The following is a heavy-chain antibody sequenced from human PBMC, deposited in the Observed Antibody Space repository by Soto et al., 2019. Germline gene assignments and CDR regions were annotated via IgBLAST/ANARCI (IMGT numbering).Heavy chain of an antibody. V-gene: IGHV3-9*01. J-gene: IGHJ6*02. CDR1: GFTFHDHG. Sequence: EVQLVESGGGLVQPGGSLRLSCVASGFTFHDHGMHWVRQVPGRGLEWVSGISWNRGSIGYADSVKGRFTISRDNARNSLFLQMNSLRAEDTALYYCAKDVMSIAATGTYYYYGMDVWGQGTTVTVSS. CDR2: ISWNRGSI. D-gene: IGHD6-13*01. CDR3: AKDVMSIAATGTYYYYGMDV.